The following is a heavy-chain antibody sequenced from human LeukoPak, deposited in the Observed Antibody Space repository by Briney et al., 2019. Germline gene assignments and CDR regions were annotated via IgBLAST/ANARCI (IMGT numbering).Heavy chain of an antibody. J-gene: IGHJ6*02. D-gene: IGHD5-18*01. Sequence: ASVKVSCKASGYTFTSYGISWVRQAPGQGLEWMGWISAYNGNTNYAQKLQGRVTMTTDTSTSTAYMELRSLRSDDTVVYYCARDGRGYRHDLSYYYGMDVWGQGTAVTVSS. CDR2: ISAYNGNT. V-gene: IGHV1-18*01. CDR1: GYTFTSYG. CDR3: ARDGRGYRHDLSYYYGMDV.